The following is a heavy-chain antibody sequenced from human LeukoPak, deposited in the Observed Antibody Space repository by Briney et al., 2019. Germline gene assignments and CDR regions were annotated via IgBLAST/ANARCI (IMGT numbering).Heavy chain of an antibody. Sequence: SETLSLTCSVSGGSVSSYYWSWIRQSPGKGLEWIGYIHNSGRTNYNPSLKSRVTGFVDTSKNQFSLKLSSVTAADTAVYYCARERTFGGVISYWGQGTLVTVSS. J-gene: IGHJ4*02. CDR3: ARERTFGGVISY. CDR1: GGSVSSYY. D-gene: IGHD3-16*02. V-gene: IGHV4-59*02. CDR2: IHNSGRT.